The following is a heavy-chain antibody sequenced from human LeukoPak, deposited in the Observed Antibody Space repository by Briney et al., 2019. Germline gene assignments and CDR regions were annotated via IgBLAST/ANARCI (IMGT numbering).Heavy chain of an antibody. CDR2: IYSGGST. CDR3: ARARAAAGIGGLVGYYYYGMDV. CDR1: GFTVSSNY. V-gene: IGHV3-53*01. J-gene: IGHJ6*04. D-gene: IGHD6-13*01. Sequence: GGSLRLSCAASGFTVSSNYMSWVRQAPGKGLEWVSVIYSGGSTYYADSVKGRFTISRDNSKNTLYLQMNSLRAEDTAVYYCARARAAAGIGGLVGYYYYGMDVWGKGTTATVSS.